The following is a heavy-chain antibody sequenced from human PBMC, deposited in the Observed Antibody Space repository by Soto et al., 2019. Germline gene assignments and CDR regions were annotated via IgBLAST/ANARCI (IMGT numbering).Heavy chain of an antibody. CDR3: AKAPGDYYYYYGMDV. V-gene: IGHV3-23*01. D-gene: IGHD4-17*01. J-gene: IGHJ6*02. Sequence: VGSLRLSCAASGFTFSSYAMSWVRQAPGKGLEWVSATSGSGGSTYYADSVKGRFTISRDNSKNTLYLQMNSLRAEDTAVYYCAKAPGDYYYYYGMDVWGQGTTVTVSS. CDR1: GFTFSSYA. CDR2: TSGSGGST.